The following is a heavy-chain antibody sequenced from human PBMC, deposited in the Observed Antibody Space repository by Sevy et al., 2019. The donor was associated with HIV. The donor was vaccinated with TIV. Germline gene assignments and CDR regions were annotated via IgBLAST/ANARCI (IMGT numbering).Heavy chain of an antibody. CDR1: GGSFSGYY. J-gene: IGHJ4*02. Sequence: SQTLSLTCAVYGGSFSGYYWSWIRQPPGKGLEWIGEINHSGSTNYNPSLKSRVTISVDTSKNQFSLKLSSVTAADTAVYYCARGYGDAPDFDYWGQGTLVTVSS. CDR3: ARGYGDAPDFDY. D-gene: IGHD4-17*01. CDR2: INHSGST. V-gene: IGHV4-34*01.